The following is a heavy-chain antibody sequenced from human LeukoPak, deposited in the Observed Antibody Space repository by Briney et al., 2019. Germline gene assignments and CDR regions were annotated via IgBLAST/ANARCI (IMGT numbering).Heavy chain of an antibody. CDR3: ATGANFGVVTLFDY. J-gene: IGHJ4*02. Sequence: ASVKVSCKVSGYTLTELSMHWVRQAPGKGLEWMGGFDPEDGETIYAQKFQGRVTMTEDTSTDTAYMELSSLRSEDTAVYYCATGANFGVVTLFDYWGQGTLVTVPS. V-gene: IGHV1-24*01. CDR1: GYTLTELS. CDR2: FDPEDGET. D-gene: IGHD3-3*01.